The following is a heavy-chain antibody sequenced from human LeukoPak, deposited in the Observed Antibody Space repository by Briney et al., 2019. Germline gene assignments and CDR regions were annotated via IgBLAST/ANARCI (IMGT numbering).Heavy chain of an antibody. CDR3: ARDLRWLQTFDH. D-gene: IGHD5-24*01. V-gene: IGHV3-30-3*01. J-gene: IGHJ4*02. Sequence: GGSLRLSCVASKFSFSDYAMHWVRQAPGKGLEWVAIISFDGSNRNYADSVKGRFTTSRDNSRNTLYLQMNSLTAEDTAVYFCARDLRWLQTFDHWGQGSLVSVSS. CDR1: KFSFSDYA. CDR2: ISFDGSNR.